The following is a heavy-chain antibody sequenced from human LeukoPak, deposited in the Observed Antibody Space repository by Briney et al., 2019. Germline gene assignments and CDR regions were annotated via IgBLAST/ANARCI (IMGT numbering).Heavy chain of an antibody. Sequence: SETLSLTCTVSGGSISSSSYYWGWIRQPPGKGLEWIGSIYYSGSTYYNPSLKSRVTISVDTSKNQFSLKLSSVTAADTAVYYCAVEGMIVGASGTSDYWGQGTLVTVSS. J-gene: IGHJ4*02. CDR3: AVEGMIVGASGTSDY. CDR2: IYYSGST. D-gene: IGHD1-26*01. V-gene: IGHV4-39*07. CDR1: GGSISSSSYY.